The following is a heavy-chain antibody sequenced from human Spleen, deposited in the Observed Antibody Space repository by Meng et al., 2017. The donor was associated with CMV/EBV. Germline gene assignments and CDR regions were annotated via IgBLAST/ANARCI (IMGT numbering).Heavy chain of an antibody. J-gene: IGHJ5*02. CDR1: GYTFSNYA. CDR3: AASVTSETYYDFWSGENWFDP. CDR2: ITPISGDT. V-gene: IGHV1-8*01. D-gene: IGHD3-3*01. Sequence: ASVKVSCKASGYTFSNYAIKWMRQATGQGLEGKGWITPISGDTAYAQKFQERVTITRDMSTSTAYMELSSLRSEDTAVYYCAASVTSETYYDFWSGENWFDPWGQGTLVTVSS.